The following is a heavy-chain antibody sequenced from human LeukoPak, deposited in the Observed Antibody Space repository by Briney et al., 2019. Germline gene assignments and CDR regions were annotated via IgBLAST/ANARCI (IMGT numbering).Heavy chain of an antibody. CDR1: GFTFSSYA. Sequence: GGSLRLSCAASGFTFSSYAMHWVRQAPGKGLEWVAVMAYDGSKRYDADSVKGRFTISRDNSKNTLYLQMNSLRAEDTAVYYCAKDLTVHPMQAFDIWGQGTMVTVSS. V-gene: IGHV3-30*04. D-gene: IGHD4-17*01. J-gene: IGHJ3*02. CDR3: AKDLTVHPMQAFDI. CDR2: MAYDGSKR.